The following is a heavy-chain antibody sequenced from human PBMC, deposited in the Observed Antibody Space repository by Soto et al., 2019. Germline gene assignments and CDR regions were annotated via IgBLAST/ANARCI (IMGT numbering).Heavy chain of an antibody. J-gene: IGHJ5*02. Sequence: QVQLQESGPGLVKPSQTLSLTCTVSGGSISSGDYYWSWIRQPPGKGLEWIGYIYYSGSTYYNPSLKSRVTISVDTSKNQFSLKLSSVTAADTAVYYCARGSIDGDYGGWFDPWGQGTLVTVSS. V-gene: IGHV4-30-4*01. CDR3: ARGSIDGDYGGWFDP. D-gene: IGHD4-17*01. CDR1: GGSISSGDYY. CDR2: IYYSGST.